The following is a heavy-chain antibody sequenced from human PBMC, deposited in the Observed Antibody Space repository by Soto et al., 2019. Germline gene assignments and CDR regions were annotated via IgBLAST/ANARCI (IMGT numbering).Heavy chain of an antibody. CDR3: ARDGSDSYGLDV. CDR1: GGSISSYY. J-gene: IGHJ6*02. D-gene: IGHD3-10*01. CDR2: IYNGGNS. Sequence: SETLSLTCTVSGGSISSYYWSWIRQSAGKGLEWIGRIYNGGNSQYNPSLKSRVTMSADTSKNQFSLRLNSVTAADTAVYYCARDGSDSYGLDVWGQGTTVTVSS. V-gene: IGHV4-4*07.